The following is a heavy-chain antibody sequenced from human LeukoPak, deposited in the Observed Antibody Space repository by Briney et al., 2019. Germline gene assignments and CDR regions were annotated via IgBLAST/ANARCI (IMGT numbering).Heavy chain of an antibody. CDR2: ISYDGSNK. Sequence: GGSLRLSCADSGFAFSSYWMHWVRQVPGKGLEWVAVISYDGSNKYYADSVKGRFTISRDNSKNTLYLQMNSLRAEDTAVYYCARDGQWETEHYFDYWGQGTLVTVSS. CDR1: GFAFSSYW. CDR3: ARDGQWETEHYFDY. V-gene: IGHV3-30-3*01. J-gene: IGHJ4*02. D-gene: IGHD1-26*01.